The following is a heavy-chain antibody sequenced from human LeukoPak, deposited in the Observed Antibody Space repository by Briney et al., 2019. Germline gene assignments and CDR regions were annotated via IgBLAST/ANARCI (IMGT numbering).Heavy chain of an antibody. D-gene: IGHD3-16*02. J-gene: IGHJ4*02. CDR1: GGSFSGYY. CDR3: ARGSYDYVWGSYRSYYFDY. CDR2: INHSGST. Sequence: PSETLSPTCAVYGGSFSGYYWSWIRQPPGKGLEWIGEINHSGSTNYNPSLKSRVTISVDTSKNRFSLKLSSVTAADTAVYYCARGSYDYVWGSYRSYYFDYWGQGTLVTVSS. V-gene: IGHV4-34*01.